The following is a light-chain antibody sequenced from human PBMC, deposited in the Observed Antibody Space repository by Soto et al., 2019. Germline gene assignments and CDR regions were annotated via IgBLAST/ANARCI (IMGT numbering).Light chain of an antibody. Sequence: QSALTQPASVSGSPGQSITISCTGTSSDVGSYNLVSWYQQHPGKAPKLMIYEGSKRPSGVSNRFSGSKSGNTASLTISGLQAVDEADFAYVFGTGTKLTVL. CDR3: V. CDR2: EGS. V-gene: IGLV2-23*01. CDR1: SSDVGSYNL. J-gene: IGLJ1*01.